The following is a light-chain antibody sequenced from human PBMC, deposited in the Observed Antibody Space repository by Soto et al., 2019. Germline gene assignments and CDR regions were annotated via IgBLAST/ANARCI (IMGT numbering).Light chain of an antibody. CDR2: SNN. Sequence: QSVLTQPPSAPGTPGQRVTISCSGSSSNIGSNTVNWYQQLPGTAPKLLIYSNNQRPSGVPDRFSGSKSGTSASLAITGLQTGDEADYYCGTWDSSLGAVVFGGGTKVTVL. CDR3: GTWDSSLGAVV. J-gene: IGLJ2*01. V-gene: IGLV1-44*01. CDR1: SSNIGSNT.